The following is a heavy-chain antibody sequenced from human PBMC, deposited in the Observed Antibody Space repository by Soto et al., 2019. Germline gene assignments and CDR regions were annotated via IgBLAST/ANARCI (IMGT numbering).Heavy chain of an antibody. CDR1: GFTFDRYG. CDR2: IWSDGSTE. J-gene: IGHJ5*02. CDR3: ARGRIPSAIFDWFDP. D-gene: IGHD2-2*01. Sequence: LRLSCAASGFTFDRYGMHWVRQAPGKGLEWVAVIWSDGSTEYYADSVKGRFTISRDNSKNTMYLQMNSLRGEDTGVYYCARGRIPSAIFDWFDPWGQGTLVTVSS. V-gene: IGHV3-33*01.